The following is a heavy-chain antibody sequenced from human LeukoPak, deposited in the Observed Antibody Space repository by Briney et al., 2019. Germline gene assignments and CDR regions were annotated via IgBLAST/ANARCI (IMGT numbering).Heavy chain of an antibody. V-gene: IGHV3-15*01. Sequence: PGGSLRLSCAASGFTFSNAWMSWVRQAPGKGLEWVGRIKSKTDGGTTDYAAPVKGRFTISRDDSKNTLYLQMNSLKTEDTAVYYCTTEEFRWFGELSGYWGQGTLVTVSS. D-gene: IGHD3-10*01. CDR3: TTEEFRWFGELSGY. CDR1: GFTFSNAW. J-gene: IGHJ4*02. CDR2: IKSKTDGGTT.